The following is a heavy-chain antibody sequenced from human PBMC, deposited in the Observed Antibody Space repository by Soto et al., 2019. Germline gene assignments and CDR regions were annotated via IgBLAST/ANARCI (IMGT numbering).Heavy chain of an antibody. V-gene: IGHV3-23*01. CDR1: GFTFSSYA. J-gene: IGHJ3*02. D-gene: IGHD6-19*01. CDR2: ISGSGGST. CDR3: ALIAVGQKEAFDI. Sequence: EVQLLESGGGLVQPGGSLRLSCAASGFTFSSYAMSWVRQAPGKGLEWVSAISGSGGSTYYADSVKGRFTISRDNSKNTLYLQMNGLRAEDTAVYYCALIAVGQKEAFDIWGQGTMVTVSS.